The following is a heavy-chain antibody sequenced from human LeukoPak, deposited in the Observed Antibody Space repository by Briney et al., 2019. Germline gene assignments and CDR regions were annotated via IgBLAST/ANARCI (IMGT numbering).Heavy chain of an antibody. V-gene: IGHV4-61*02. CDR2: IYTSGST. CDR1: GGSISSGSYY. J-gene: IGHJ6*03. Sequence: SQTLSLTCTVSGGSISSGSYYWSWIRQPAGKGLEWIGRIYTSGSTNYNPSLKSRVTISVDTSKNQFSLKLSSVTAADTAVYFCARDPYSGSYGSYYYYYMDVWGKGTTVTVSS. D-gene: IGHD1-26*01. CDR3: ARDPYSGSYGSYYYYYMDV.